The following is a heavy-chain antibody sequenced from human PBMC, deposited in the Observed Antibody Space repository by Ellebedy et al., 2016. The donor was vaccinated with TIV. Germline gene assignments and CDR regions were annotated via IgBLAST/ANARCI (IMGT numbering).Heavy chain of an antibody. CDR1: GFTFSSYA. D-gene: IGHD2-8*02. CDR2: ISSNGGST. V-gene: IGHV3-64*01. Sequence: GGSLRLSCAASGFTFSSYAMHWVRQAPGKGLEYVSAISSNGGSTYYANSVKGRFTISRDNSKNTLYLQMGSLRAEDMAVYYCARDHGFTDYYYYSMDVWGQGTTVTVSS. CDR3: ARDHGFTDYYYYSMDV. J-gene: IGHJ6*02.